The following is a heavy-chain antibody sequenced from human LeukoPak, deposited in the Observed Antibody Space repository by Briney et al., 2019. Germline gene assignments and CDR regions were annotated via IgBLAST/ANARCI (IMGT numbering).Heavy chain of an antibody. CDR1: GFTFSDAW. CDR3: ARLSHDYGGSVFDY. D-gene: IGHD4-23*01. CDR2: IYYSGST. V-gene: IGHV4-38-2*01. Sequence: GSLRLSCAASGFTFSDAWMSWVRQAPGKGLEWIGSIYYSGSTYYNPSLKSRVTISVDTSKNQFSLKLSSVPAADTAVYYCARLSHDYGGSVFDYWGQGTLVTVSS. J-gene: IGHJ4*02.